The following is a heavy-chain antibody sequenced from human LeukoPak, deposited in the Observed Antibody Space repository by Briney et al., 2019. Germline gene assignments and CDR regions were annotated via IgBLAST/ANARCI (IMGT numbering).Heavy chain of an antibody. CDR3: ASSASGVIIHDLSY. D-gene: IGHD3-10*01. CDR2: ISGSGGST. V-gene: IGHV3-23*01. Sequence: GGSLRLSCAASGFTFSSYAMSWVRQAPGKGLEWVSAISGSGGSTYYADSVKGRFTISRDNSKNTLYLQMNSLRAEDTAVYYCASSASGVIIHDLSYWGQGTLVTVSS. J-gene: IGHJ4*02. CDR1: GFTFSSYA.